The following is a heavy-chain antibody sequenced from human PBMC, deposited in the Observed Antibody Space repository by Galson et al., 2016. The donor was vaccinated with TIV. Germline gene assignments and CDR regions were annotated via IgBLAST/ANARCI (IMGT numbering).Heavy chain of an antibody. CDR1: GFTFSNYG. CDR3: ARDGSWSGDPIYGGTRPDF. Sequence: SLRLSCATSGFTFSNYGMYWVRQAPGKGLEWVALIWYDGNAKFHADSVKGRFTISRDTSRDTLYLQMHSLSAEDTALYYCARDGSWSGDPIYGGTRPDFWGRGTLVTVSS. V-gene: IGHV3-33*07. J-gene: IGHJ4*02. D-gene: IGHD3-10*01. CDR2: IWYDGNAK.